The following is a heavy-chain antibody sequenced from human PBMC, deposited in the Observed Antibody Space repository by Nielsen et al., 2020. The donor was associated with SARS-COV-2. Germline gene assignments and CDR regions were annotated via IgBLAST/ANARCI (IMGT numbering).Heavy chain of an antibody. J-gene: IGHJ4*02. Sequence: GESLKISCAASGFTFSTYGMNWVRQAPGKGLAWVAHINSDGSRTTYADSVKGRFTISRDNAENTLYLQMNSLRSEDTALYYCTRGFYSQSDCWGQGTLVTVSS. V-gene: IGHV3-74*01. CDR2: INSDGSRT. CDR1: GFTFSTYG. D-gene: IGHD2-15*01. CDR3: TRGFYSQSDC.